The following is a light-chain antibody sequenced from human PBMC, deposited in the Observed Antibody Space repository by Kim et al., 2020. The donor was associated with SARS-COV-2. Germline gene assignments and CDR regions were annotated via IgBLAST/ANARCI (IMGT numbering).Light chain of an antibody. Sequence: SVSPGERATHSCRASQSVSSNLAWYQQKPGQSPRLLIYGASTRATGIPARFSGSGSGTEFTLTISSLQSEDFAVYYCQQYNNWPLTFGGGTKVDI. CDR2: GAS. J-gene: IGKJ4*01. CDR1: QSVSSN. CDR3: QQYNNWPLT. V-gene: IGKV3-15*01.